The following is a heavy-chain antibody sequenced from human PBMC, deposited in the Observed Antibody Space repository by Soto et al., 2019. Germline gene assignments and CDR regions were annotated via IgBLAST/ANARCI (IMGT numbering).Heavy chain of an antibody. CDR2: ISYSGST. CDR3: LTQGFGPLHGLVDV. J-gene: IGHJ6*02. Sequence: PSDTLSLTCAVSGGSLSSGGYSWSWIRQPPGKGLEWIGYISYSGSTSYNPSLKSRLIISVDTSQNQVSLKLASVTAADTAVYYCLTQGFGPLHGLVDVWGQGTTVNVSS. D-gene: IGHD3-10*01. CDR1: GGSLSSGGYS. V-gene: IGHV4-61*08.